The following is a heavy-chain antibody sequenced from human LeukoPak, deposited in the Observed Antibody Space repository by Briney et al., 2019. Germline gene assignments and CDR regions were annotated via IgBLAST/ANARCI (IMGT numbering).Heavy chain of an antibody. CDR1: GGSISSYY. Sequence: SETLSLTCTVSGGSISSYYWSWIRRPPGKGLEWIGYIYYSGSTNYNPSLKSRVTISVDTSKNQFSLKLSSVTAADTAVYYCARDLVRGRNGMDVWGQGTTVTVSS. CDR2: IYYSGST. CDR3: ARDLVRGRNGMDV. V-gene: IGHV4-59*01. D-gene: IGHD3-10*01. J-gene: IGHJ6*02.